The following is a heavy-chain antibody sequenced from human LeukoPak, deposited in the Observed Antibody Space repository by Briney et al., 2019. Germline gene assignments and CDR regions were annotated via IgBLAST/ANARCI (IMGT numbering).Heavy chain of an antibody. D-gene: IGHD3-10*01. V-gene: IGHV3-30-3*01. CDR2: ISYDGSNK. CDR1: GFTFSSYA. Sequence: PGRSLRLSCAASGFTFSSYAMYWVRQAPGKGLEWVAVISYDGSNKYYADSVKGRFTISRDNSKNTLYLQMNSLRAEDTAVYYCARASPISRVMVRGVIMLHYYYYYYGMDVWGQGTTVTVSS. CDR3: ARASPISRVMVRGVIMLHYYYYYYGMDV. J-gene: IGHJ6*02.